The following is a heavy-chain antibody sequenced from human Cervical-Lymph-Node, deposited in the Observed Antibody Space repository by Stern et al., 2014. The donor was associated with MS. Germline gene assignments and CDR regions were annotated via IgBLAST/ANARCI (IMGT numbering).Heavy chain of an antibody. D-gene: IGHD6-13*01. CDR2: ISPLFGTT. CDR3: VRDQGGIAAS. V-gene: IGHV1-69*01. Sequence: VQLVQSGAEVKRPGSSMKVSCKASGGSFSTIEISWVRQAPGQGLAWLGGISPLFGTTNYAQKVQGRVTIIADESTSTVNMELSSLRSEDTAVYYCVRDQGGIAASWGQGTLVTVSS. CDR1: GGSFSTIE. J-gene: IGHJ4*02.